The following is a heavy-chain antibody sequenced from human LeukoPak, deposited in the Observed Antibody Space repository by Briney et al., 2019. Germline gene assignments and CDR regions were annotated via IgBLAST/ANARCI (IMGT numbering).Heavy chain of an antibody. CDR3: ARRPEFGVLYYMDV. Sequence: PGGSLRLSCAASGFTFGTYSMNWVRQAPGKGLEWVSYISSSSGTIYYADSVKGRFTISRDNAKNSLYLQMNSLRAEDTAVYYCARRPEFGVLYYMDVWGKGTTVTVSS. J-gene: IGHJ6*03. D-gene: IGHD3-16*01. CDR1: GFTFGTYS. CDR2: ISSSSGTI. V-gene: IGHV3-48*01.